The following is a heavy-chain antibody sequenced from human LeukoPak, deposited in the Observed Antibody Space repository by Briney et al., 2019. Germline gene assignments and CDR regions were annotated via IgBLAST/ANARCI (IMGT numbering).Heavy chain of an antibody. CDR1: GFTFSSYA. Sequence: GGTLRLSCAASGFTFSSYAMHWVRQAPGKGLEYVSAISSNGGSTYYANSVKGRFTISRDNSKNTLHLQMGSLRAEDMAVYYCARAKEGRYDYVWGSFPDYWGQGTLVTVSS. D-gene: IGHD3-16*01. V-gene: IGHV3-64*01. J-gene: IGHJ4*02. CDR3: ARAKEGRYDYVWGSFPDY. CDR2: ISSNGGST.